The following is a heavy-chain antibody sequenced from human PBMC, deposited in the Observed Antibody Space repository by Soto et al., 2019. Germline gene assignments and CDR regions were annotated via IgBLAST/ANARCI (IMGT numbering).Heavy chain of an antibody. V-gene: IGHV1-18*04. CDR1: GYTFTSYG. J-gene: IGHJ6*02. CDR2: ISAYNGNT. Sequence: VASVKVSCKASGYTFTSYGISWVRQAPGQGLEWMGWISAYNGNTKYAQKLQGRVTMTTDTSTSTAYMELRSLRSDDTAVYYCAISTPYCSSTSCYTGPLGDMDVWGQGTTVTVSS. CDR3: AISTPYCSSTSCYTGPLGDMDV. D-gene: IGHD2-2*02.